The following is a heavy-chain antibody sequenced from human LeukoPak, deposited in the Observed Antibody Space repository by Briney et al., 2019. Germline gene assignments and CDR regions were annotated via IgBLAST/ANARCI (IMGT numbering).Heavy chain of an antibody. CDR1: GFTFSSYA. Sequence: PGGSLRLSCAASGFTFSSYAMSWVHQAPGKGLEWVSAISGSGGSTYYADSVKGRFTISRDNSKNTLYLQMNSLRAGDTAVYYCAKSRRCSSTSCYAEILDYWGQGTLVTVSS. CDR2: ISGSGGST. D-gene: IGHD2-2*01. J-gene: IGHJ4*02. V-gene: IGHV3-23*01. CDR3: AKSRRCSSTSCYAEILDY.